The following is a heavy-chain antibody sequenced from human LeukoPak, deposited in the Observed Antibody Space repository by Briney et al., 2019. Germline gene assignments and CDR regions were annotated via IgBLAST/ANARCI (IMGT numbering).Heavy chain of an antibody. CDR1: GFTFSRYW. Sequence: GGSLRLSCAASGFTFSRYWMSWVRQAPGKGLEWVANIKQDGREKYYVDSVKGRFTISRDNAKNSLYLQMNSLRAEDTAVYYCARDHRYYYDSSGYYPNWFDPWGQGTLVTVSS. J-gene: IGHJ5*02. V-gene: IGHV3-7*01. CDR2: IKQDGREK. D-gene: IGHD3-22*01. CDR3: ARDHRYYYDSSGYYPNWFDP.